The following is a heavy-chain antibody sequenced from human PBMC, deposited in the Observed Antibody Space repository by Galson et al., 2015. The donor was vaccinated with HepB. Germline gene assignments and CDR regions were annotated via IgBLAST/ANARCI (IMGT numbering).Heavy chain of an antibody. CDR3: ARDYRAGPVGMARGRYYYYGVDV. V-gene: IGHV4-59*01. Sequence: SETLSLTCTVSGGPISSYYWSWIRQLPGKGLEWIGYIYHSGITYYSPSLKSRLTISVDTSKNQFSLKLSSVTTADTAVYYCARDYRAGPVGMARGRYYYYGVDVWGQGTTVTVSS. CDR2: IYHSGIT. J-gene: IGHJ6*02. CDR1: GGPISSYY. D-gene: IGHD1-26*01.